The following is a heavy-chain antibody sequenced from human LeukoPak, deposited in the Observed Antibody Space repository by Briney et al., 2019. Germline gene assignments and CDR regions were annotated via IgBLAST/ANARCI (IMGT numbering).Heavy chain of an antibody. CDR3: AALDGDYNYYYGMDV. CDR1: GFTFTSSA. J-gene: IGHJ6*02. V-gene: IGHV1-58*01. CDR2: VVVGNGNT. D-gene: IGHD4-17*01. Sequence: GTSAKVSCKASGFTFTSSAVKWVRQARGQRLEGIGWVVVGNGNTNYAQRFQERVTITRDMSTSTAYMELSSLRSEDTAVYYCAALDGDYNYYYGMDVWGQGTTVTVSS.